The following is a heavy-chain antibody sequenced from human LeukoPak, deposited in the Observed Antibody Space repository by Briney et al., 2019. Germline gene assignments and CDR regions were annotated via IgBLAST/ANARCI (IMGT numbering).Heavy chain of an antibody. J-gene: IGHJ4*02. CDR1: GGTFSSYA. D-gene: IGHD4-17*01. Sequence: SVKVSCKASGGTFSSYAISWVRQAPGQGLEWMGRIIPILGIANYAQKFQGRVTITADKSTSTAYMELSSLRSEDTAVYYYARLEYYGDYSNTSDYWGQGTLVTVSS. V-gene: IGHV1-69*04. CDR3: ARLEYYGDYSNTSDY. CDR2: IIPILGIA.